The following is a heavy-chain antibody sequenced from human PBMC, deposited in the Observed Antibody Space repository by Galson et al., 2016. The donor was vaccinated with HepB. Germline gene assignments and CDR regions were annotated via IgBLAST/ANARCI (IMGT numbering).Heavy chain of an antibody. D-gene: IGHD3-16*02. Sequence: CAISGDSVSSNSAAWNWIRQSPSRGLEWLGRTYYRSKWYNDYAVSVKSQITINPDTSKNQFSLRLHSVTPEDTAVYYCARGDLSLSSFWFDYWGQGTLVTVSS. V-gene: IGHV6-1*01. CDR2: TYYRSKWYN. J-gene: IGHJ4*02. CDR1: GDSVSSNSAA. CDR3: ARGDLSLSSFWFDY.